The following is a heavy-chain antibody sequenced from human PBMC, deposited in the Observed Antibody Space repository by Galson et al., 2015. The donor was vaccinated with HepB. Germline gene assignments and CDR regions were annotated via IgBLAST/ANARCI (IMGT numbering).Heavy chain of an antibody. V-gene: IGHV3-33*01. J-gene: IGHJ6*02. CDR1: GFIFSNYG. D-gene: IGHD3-22*01. CDR3: ARAGREELDYDDSSAFTFHGMDV. Sequence: SLRLSCAGSGFIFSNYGMHWVRQAPGKGLEWVAVIWYDGSNKFYADSVKGRFTISRDNSKNTVYLQMKSLRVEDASVYYCARAGREELDYDDSSAFTFHGMDVWGQGTTVSVSS. CDR2: IWYDGSNK.